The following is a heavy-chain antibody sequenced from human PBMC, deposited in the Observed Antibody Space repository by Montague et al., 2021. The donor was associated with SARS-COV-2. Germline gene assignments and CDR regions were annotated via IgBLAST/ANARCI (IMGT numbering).Heavy chain of an antibody. D-gene: IGHD2-15*01. J-gene: IGHJ2*01. CDR1: GDSISRSNYY. V-gene: IGHV4-39*01. CDR3: AGHRVAYWYFDL. Sequence: SETLSHTCTVSGDSISRSNYYWGWIRQSPGKGLEWIGSIYYRGSTYYNPSLKSRVTMSVDTSKNQFSLNLSSATAADTAIYYCAGHRVAYWYFDLWGRGTLVTVSS. CDR2: IYYRGST.